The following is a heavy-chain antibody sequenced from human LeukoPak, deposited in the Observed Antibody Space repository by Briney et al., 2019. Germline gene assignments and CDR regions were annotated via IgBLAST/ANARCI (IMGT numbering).Heavy chain of an antibody. CDR3: ARVGIRAAAIDY. J-gene: IGHJ4*02. Sequence: ASVKVSCKASGYTFTSYDINWVRQATGQGLEWMGWMNPNSGNTGYAQKFQGRVTMTRNTSISTAYMELSSLRSEDTAVYYCARVGIRAAAIDYWSQGTLVTVSS. V-gene: IGHV1-8*01. CDR2: MNPNSGNT. D-gene: IGHD6-13*01. CDR1: GYTFTSYD.